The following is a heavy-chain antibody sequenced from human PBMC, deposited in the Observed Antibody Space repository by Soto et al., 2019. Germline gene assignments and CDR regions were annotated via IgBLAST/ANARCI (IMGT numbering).Heavy chain of an antibody. CDR3: AKDPGGQAVALDY. CDR1: GFTFSSYG. V-gene: IGHV3-30*18. D-gene: IGHD6-19*01. CDR2: ISYDGSNK. Sequence: QVQLVESGGGVVQPGRSLRLSCAASGFTFSSYGMHWVRQAPGKGLEWVAVISYDGSNKYYADYVKGRFTISRDNSKNTRYLQMNSLRAEATAVYYCAKDPGGQAVALDYWGQGTLVTVSS. J-gene: IGHJ4*02.